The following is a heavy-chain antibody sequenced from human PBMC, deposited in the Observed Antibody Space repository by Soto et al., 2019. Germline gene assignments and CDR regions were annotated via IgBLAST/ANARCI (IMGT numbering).Heavy chain of an antibody. V-gene: IGHV1-18*01. Sequence: QGQLLQSGDEVKTPGASVRVSCRASGYPFTSYGISWVRQAPRQGREWVAWISAYNGKRDTAQKFQDRVTMTLDPPTDTAHMDLGDLTSADTAVYYCARGRIVASIHDAFEIWGQGTKVTVSS. CDR3: ARGRIVASIHDAFEI. D-gene: IGHD5-12*01. J-gene: IGHJ3*02. CDR2: ISAYNGKR. CDR1: GYPFTSYG.